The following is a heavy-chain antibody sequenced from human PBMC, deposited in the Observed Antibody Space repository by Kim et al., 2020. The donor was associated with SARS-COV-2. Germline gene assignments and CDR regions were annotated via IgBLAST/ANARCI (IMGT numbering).Heavy chain of an antibody. CDR3: ARVEGGGATGGPWFDP. V-gene: IGHV4-59*13. CDR1: GGSISSYY. Sequence: SETLSLTCTVSGGSISSYYWSWIRQPPGKGLEWIGYIYYSGSTNYNPSLKSRVTISVDTSKNQFSLKLSSVTAADTAVYYCARVEGGGATGGPWFDPWGQGTLVTVSS. D-gene: IGHD1-26*01. CDR2: IYYSGST. J-gene: IGHJ5*02.